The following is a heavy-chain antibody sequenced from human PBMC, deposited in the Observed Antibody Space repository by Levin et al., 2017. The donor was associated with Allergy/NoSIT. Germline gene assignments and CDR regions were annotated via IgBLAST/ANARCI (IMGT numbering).Heavy chain of an antibody. D-gene: IGHD2-2*01. CDR1: GFTFSRYY. J-gene: IGHJ4*02. Sequence: RGSLKISCAASGFTFSRYYMHWVRQAPGKGLVWVSRITSDVTDTHYADAVKGRFTISRDNAEDTLYLQMNSLRAEDTGIYYCARGGCSRTSCLDYWGQGILVTVSS. V-gene: IGHV3-74*01. CDR2: ITSDVTDT. CDR3: ARGGCSRTSCLDY.